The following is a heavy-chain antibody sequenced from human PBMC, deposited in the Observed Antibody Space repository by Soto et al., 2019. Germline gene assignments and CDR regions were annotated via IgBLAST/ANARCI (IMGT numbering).Heavy chain of an antibody. J-gene: IGHJ6*02. CDR2: INPNSGNT. CDR1: GYSFSTHA. CDR3: ARGLSCISTSCYRYYYYGMDV. D-gene: IGHD2-2*01. V-gene: IGHV1-8*02. Sequence: ASVKVSCKASGYSFSTHAMHWVRQAPGQGLEYLGWINPNSGNTGYVQKLQGRVTMTRNTSINTTYMELSSLRSEDTAVYYFARGLSCISTSCYRYYYYGMDVWGQGTTVTVSS.